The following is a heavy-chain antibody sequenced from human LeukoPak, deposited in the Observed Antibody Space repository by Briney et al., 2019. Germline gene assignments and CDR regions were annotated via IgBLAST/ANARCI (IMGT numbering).Heavy chain of an antibody. Sequence: GSVKVSCKASGYTFTGHYMHWVRQAPGQGLEWKGWIKPNSGGTNYAQKLQGRVTMTRDTPIRTAYMNLSRLRSDDTAVYYCARDGPYRRYFDWLLYDLDYLGQGTLVTVSS. CDR1: GYTFTGHY. CDR2: IKPNSGGT. D-gene: IGHD3-9*01. V-gene: IGHV1-2*02. CDR3: ARDGPYRRYFDWLLYDLDY. J-gene: IGHJ4*02.